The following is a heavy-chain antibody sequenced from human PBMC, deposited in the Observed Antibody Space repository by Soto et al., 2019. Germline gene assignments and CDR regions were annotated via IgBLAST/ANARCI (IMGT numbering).Heavy chain of an antibody. CDR3: AKGRGTLSVVSNWFDP. V-gene: IGHV3-9*01. J-gene: IGHJ5*02. CDR2: INWNSGIT. D-gene: IGHD3-22*01. Sequence: PGGSLRLSCAAFGFTFEDHAMHWIRQAPGKGLEWVAGINWNSGITGYADSVKGRFTISRDNANNSLHLEMNSLKTEDTAFYYCAKGRGTLSVVSNWFDPWGQGTLGTV. CDR1: GFTFEDHA.